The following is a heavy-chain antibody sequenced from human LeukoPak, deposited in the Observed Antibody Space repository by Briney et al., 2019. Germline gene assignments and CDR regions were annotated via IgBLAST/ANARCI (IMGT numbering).Heavy chain of an antibody. J-gene: IGHJ4*02. CDR2: ISPSGGDT. D-gene: IGHD3-22*01. V-gene: IGHV3-23*01. CDR1: GFTFSSYA. CDR3: ARGGTMIVVVNNFDY. Sequence: GGSLRLSCAASGFTFSSYAMTWVRQAPGEGLEWVSAISPSGGDTYYADSVKGRFTISRDNSKNTLYLQMNSLRAEDTAVYYCARGGTMIVVVNNFDYWGQGTLVTVSS.